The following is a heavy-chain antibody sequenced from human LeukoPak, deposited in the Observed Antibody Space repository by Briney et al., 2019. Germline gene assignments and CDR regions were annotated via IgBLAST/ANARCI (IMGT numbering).Heavy chain of an antibody. J-gene: IGHJ4*02. CDR2: IYPADSDT. V-gene: IGHV5-51*01. D-gene: IGHD2-2*01. CDR1: GYSFTNYW. CDR3: ARRDCSRTSCSFVD. Sequence: GESLKISCKGSGYSFTNYWIGGVRQMPGKGLEWMGIIYPADSDTRYSPSLQGQVTISADKSISTAYLQGSSLKASDTAMYYCARRDCSRTSCSFVDWGQGTLVTVSP.